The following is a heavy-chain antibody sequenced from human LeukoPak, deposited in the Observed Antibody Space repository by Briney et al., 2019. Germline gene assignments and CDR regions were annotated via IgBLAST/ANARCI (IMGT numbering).Heavy chain of an antibody. CDR3: ARDGGGVGALSPDY. Sequence: GASVKVSCKASGYAFTSYGISWVRQAPGQGLEWMGWISAYNGNTNYGQKLQGRVTMTTDTSTSTAYMELRSLRSDDTAVYYCARDGGGVGALSPDYWGQGTLVTVSS. CDR2: ISAYNGNT. V-gene: IGHV1-18*01. CDR1: GYAFTSYG. D-gene: IGHD1-26*01. J-gene: IGHJ4*02.